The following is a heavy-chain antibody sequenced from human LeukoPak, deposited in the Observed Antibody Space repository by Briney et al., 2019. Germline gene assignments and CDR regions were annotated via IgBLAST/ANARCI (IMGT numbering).Heavy chain of an antibody. D-gene: IGHD1-14*01. V-gene: IGHV4-59*08. CDR1: GSMYNYY. CDR3: ARLSGSSTVGDY. Sequence: SETLSLTCTVSGSMYNYYWSWIRQPPGKGLEWIGYIHYSGSTTYNPSLKSRVTISVDMSKNQFSLKLSSVTAADTAVYYCARLSGSSTVGDYWGQGTLVTVSS. CDR2: IHYSGST. J-gene: IGHJ4*02.